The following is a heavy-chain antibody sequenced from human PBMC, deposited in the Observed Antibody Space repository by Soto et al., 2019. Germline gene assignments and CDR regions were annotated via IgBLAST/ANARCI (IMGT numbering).Heavy chain of an antibody. D-gene: IGHD3-9*01. V-gene: IGHV3-48*03. CDR3: ASKIVTPGYHYYDY. CDR2: ISGSGTST. CDR1: GFSFSSCE. J-gene: IGHJ4*02. Sequence: LRLSCAASGFSFSSCEMSWVRQAPGKGLEWVSYISGSGTSTQYSDSVKGRFTISRDNAKNSLHLQMNSLGAEDTAVYYCASKIVTPGYHYYDYWGQGTLVTVS.